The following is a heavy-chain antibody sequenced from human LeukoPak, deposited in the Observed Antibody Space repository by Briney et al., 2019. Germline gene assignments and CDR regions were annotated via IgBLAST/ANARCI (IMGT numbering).Heavy chain of an antibody. J-gene: IGHJ4*02. V-gene: IGHV3-53*01. CDR3: ATSGSGRYVPY. D-gene: IGHD6-19*01. CDR1: GFSVSSNY. Sequence: PGGSLRLSCAAPGFSVSSNYMSWVRQAPGKGLEWVSNLYNVGGTYYADSVKGRFTISRDISKNTLYLQMNSLRAEDTAVYYCATSGSGRYVPYWGQGTLVTVSS. CDR2: LYNVGGT.